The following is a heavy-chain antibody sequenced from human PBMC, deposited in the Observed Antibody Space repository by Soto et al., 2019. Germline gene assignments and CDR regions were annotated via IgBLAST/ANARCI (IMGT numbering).Heavy chain of an antibody. J-gene: IGHJ6*03. CDR3: ARGKRVVYDFWSGYYYYYYMDV. D-gene: IGHD3-3*01. CDR1: GYTFTSYD. Sequence: ASVKVSCKASGYTFTSYDINWVRRATGQGLEWMGWMNPNSGNTGYAQKFQGRVTMTRNTSISTAYMELSGLRSEDTAVYYCARGKRVVYDFWSGYYYYYYMDVWGKGTTVTVSS. CDR2: MNPNSGNT. V-gene: IGHV1-8*01.